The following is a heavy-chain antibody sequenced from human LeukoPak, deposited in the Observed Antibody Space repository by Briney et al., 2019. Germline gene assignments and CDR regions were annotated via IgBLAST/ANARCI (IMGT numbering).Heavy chain of an antibody. D-gene: IGHD2-15*01. CDR1: GFTFSDYY. CDR2: ISTGGSTI. J-gene: IGHJ3*02. CDR3: ASLFGSFTFDI. V-gene: IGHV3-11*04. Sequence: GGSLRLSCAASGFTFSDYYMSWIRQAPGKGLQWVSYISTGGSTIYYADSVKGRFTISRDNAKNSLYLQMNSLRAEDTAVYYCASLFGSFTFDIWGQGTMVTVSS.